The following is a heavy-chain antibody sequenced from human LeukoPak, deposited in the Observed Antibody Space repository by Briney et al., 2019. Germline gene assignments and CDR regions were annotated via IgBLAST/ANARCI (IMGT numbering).Heavy chain of an antibody. CDR3: ARGESGRGPALFDY. D-gene: IGHD2-15*01. CDR1: GGSISSHY. J-gene: IGHJ4*02. CDR2: IYYSGST. Sequence: SETLSLTCTVSGGSISSHYWSWIRQPPGRGLEWIGNIYYSGSTNYSPSLMSRVTISVDTSKNQFSLKLSSVTAADTAVYYCARGESGRGPALFDYWGQGTLVTVSS. V-gene: IGHV4-59*11.